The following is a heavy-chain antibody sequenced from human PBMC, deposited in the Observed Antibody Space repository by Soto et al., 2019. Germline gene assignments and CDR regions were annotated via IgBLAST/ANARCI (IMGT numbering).Heavy chain of an antibody. Sequence: PSETLSLTCTVSGGSISSGGYYWSWIRQHPGKGLEWIGYIYYSGSTYYNPSLKSRVTISVDTSKNQFSLKLSSVTAADTAVYYCARANPIVVVPAATHNWFDPCGQGTLVAVS. CDR2: IYYSGST. D-gene: IGHD2-2*01. V-gene: IGHV4-31*03. J-gene: IGHJ5*02. CDR3: ARANPIVVVPAATHNWFDP. CDR1: GGSISSGGYY.